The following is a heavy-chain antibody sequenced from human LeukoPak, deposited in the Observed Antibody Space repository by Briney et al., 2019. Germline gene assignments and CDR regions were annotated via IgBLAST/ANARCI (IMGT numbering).Heavy chain of an antibody. CDR2: IYYSGRT. D-gene: IGHD2-15*01. J-gene: IGHJ5*02. CDR3: ARRSGCSGGSCYSLWFDP. Sequence: PSETLSLTCTVSSGSINSSSYYWGWIRQPPGKGLEWIGSIYYSGRTYYNPSLKSRVTISIDTSKNQFSLKLSSVTAADTAVYYCARRSGCSGGSCYSLWFDPWGQGILVTVSS. V-gene: IGHV4-39*01. CDR1: SGSINSSSYY.